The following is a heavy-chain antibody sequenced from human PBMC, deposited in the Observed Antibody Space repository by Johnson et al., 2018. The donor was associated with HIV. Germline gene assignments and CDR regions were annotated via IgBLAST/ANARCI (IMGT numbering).Heavy chain of an antibody. D-gene: IGHD3-22*01. CDR3: ARGRPNYYDSSGRYVPVAFDI. CDR1: GFTVSSNY. J-gene: IGHJ3*02. Sequence: MLLVESGGGLIQPGGSLRLSCAASGFTVSSNYMSWVRQAPGKGLEWVSVIYSGGSTYYADSVKGRFTIARDNSKNTLYLQMNSLRAEDTAVYYCARGRPNYYDSSGRYVPVAFDIWGQGTMVTVSS. V-gene: IGHV3-53*01. CDR2: IYSGGST.